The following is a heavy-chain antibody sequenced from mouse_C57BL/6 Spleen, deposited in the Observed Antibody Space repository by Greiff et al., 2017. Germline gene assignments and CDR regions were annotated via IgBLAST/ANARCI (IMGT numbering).Heavy chain of an antibody. D-gene: IGHD1-1*01. J-gene: IGHJ4*01. CDR1: GYTFTDYY. Sequence: QVQLQQSGAELVRPGASVKLSCKASGYTFTDYYINWVKQRPGQGLEWIARIYPGSGNTYYNEKFKGKATLTAEKSSSTAYMQLSCLTSEDSAVYFCARYGSSSYAMDYWGQGTSVTVSS. CDR2: IYPGSGNT. CDR3: ARYGSSSYAMDY. V-gene: IGHV1-76*01.